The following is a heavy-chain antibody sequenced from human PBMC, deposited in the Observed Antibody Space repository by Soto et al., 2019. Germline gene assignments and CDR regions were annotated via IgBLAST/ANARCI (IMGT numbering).Heavy chain of an antibody. D-gene: IGHD2-15*01. V-gene: IGHV3-23*01. CDR2: ISCSDSST. Sequence: EVQLLESGGGLVQPGGSLRLSCAASGFTFSSYAMTWVRQAPGKGLEWVSCISCSDSSTFYADSVKGRLTISRDNSKNTLYLQMNSLGAKDTAVYYCAKTTCAGSCYHALGVWGQMTTVTVS. J-gene: IGHJ6*02. CDR1: GFTFSSYA. CDR3: AKTTCAGSCYHALGV.